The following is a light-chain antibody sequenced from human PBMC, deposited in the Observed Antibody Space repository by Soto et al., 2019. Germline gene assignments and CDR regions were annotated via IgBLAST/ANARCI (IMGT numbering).Light chain of an antibody. CDR2: GDN. V-gene: IGLV1-40*01. J-gene: IGLJ2*01. CDR3: QSYDNSLNHVV. CDR1: SSNIGSFYD. Sequence: QSVLTQPPSVSGAPGQRVTIPCTGSSSNIGSFYDVHWYQQLPGTVPKLLIYGDNNRPSGVPDRFSGSKSGTAASLAITGLQAEDEADYYCQSYDNSLNHVVFGGGNQLTVL.